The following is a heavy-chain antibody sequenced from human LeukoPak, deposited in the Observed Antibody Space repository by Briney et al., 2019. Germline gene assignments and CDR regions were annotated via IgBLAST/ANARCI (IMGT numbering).Heavy chain of an antibody. CDR2: IYHSGST. CDR3: ARGGGYASPIGY. Sequence: NPSETLSLTCTLSGGSISTYYWSWIRQPPGKGLEWIGYIYHSGSTNYNPSLKSRDTISVDTSKNQFSLKLSSVTAADTAVYYCARGGGYASPIGYWGQGALVTVSS. CDR1: GGSISTYY. J-gene: IGHJ4*02. V-gene: IGHV4-59*01. D-gene: IGHD5-12*01.